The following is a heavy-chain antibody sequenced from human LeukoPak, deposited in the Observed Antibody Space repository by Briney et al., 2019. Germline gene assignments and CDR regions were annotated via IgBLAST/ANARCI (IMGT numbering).Heavy chain of an antibody. D-gene: IGHD3-16*01. CDR2: IKSSNT. CDR3: ARVPDWTYVPDY. V-gene: IGHV4-61*02. J-gene: IGHJ4*02. Sequence: PSETLSLTCTVSGGSISSDRFYWTWVRQPAGKRPEWIGRIKSSNTNYNPSLKSRVNISVDTSTNQFSLKLSSLTAADTAVYYCARVPDWTYVPDYWGQGTLATVSS. CDR1: GGSISSDRFY.